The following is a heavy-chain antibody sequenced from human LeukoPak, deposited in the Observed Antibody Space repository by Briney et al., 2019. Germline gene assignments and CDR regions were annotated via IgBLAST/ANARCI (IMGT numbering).Heavy chain of an antibody. CDR3: AKDYVEGGFCSSTNCPFPDY. J-gene: IGHJ4*02. V-gene: IGHV3-74*01. Sequence: PGGSLRLSCAASGFTFSSYWMNWVRQAPGKGLVWVSRIASDGSSTTYADSVKGRFTISRDNSEDTMSLQMNSLRVEDTAMYYCAKDYVEGGFCSSTNCPFPDYWGQGTLVTVSS. CDR2: IASDGSST. D-gene: IGHD2-2*01. CDR1: GFTFSSYW.